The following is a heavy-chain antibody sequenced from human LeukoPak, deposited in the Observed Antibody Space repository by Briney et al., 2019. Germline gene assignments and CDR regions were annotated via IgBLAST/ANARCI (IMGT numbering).Heavy chain of an antibody. CDR3: ARKSDYYDSSGYPAYNWFDP. CDR1: GFTFSSYG. D-gene: IGHD3-22*01. J-gene: IGHJ5*02. CDR2: IRYDGSNK. V-gene: IGHV3-30*02. Sequence: GGSLRLSCAASGFTFSSYGMHWVRQAPGKGLEWVAFIRYDGSNKYYADSVKGRFTISRDNSKNTLYLQMNSLRPDDTAVYYCARKSDYYDSSGYPAYNWFDPWGQGTLVTVSS.